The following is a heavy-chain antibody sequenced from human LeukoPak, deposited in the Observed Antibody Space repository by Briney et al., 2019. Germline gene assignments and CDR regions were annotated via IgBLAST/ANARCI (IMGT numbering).Heavy chain of an antibody. J-gene: IGHJ4*02. V-gene: IGHV3-23*01. Sequence: PGGSLRLSCSASGFTFSSYAMSWVRQAPGKGLEWVSAISGSGGSTYYADSLKGRFTISRDNSKNTLYLQMNSLRAEDTAVYYCAKDGPPLDYYDSSGYLDYWGQGTLVTVSS. CDR2: ISGSGGST. CDR1: GFTFSSYA. CDR3: AKDGPPLDYYDSSGYLDY. D-gene: IGHD3-22*01.